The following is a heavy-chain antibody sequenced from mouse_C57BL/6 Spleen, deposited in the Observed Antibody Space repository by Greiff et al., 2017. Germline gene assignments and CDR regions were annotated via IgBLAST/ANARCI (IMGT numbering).Heavy chain of an antibody. CDR1: GFTFSDYY. CDR3: ARRGGYYDYFDY. CDR2: INYDGSST. D-gene: IGHD2-3*01. Sequence: EVKLVESEGGLVQPGSSMKLSCTASGFTFSDYYMAWVRQVPEKGLEWVANINYDGSSTYYLDSLKSRFIISRDNAKNILYLQMSSLKSEDTSTXYCARRGGYYDYFDYWGQGTTLTVSS. V-gene: IGHV5-16*01. J-gene: IGHJ2*01.